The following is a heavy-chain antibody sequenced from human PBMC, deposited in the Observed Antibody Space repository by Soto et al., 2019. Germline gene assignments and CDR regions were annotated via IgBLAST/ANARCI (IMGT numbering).Heavy chain of an antibody. D-gene: IGHD1-1*01. Sequence: EVQLAESGGGLVQPGGSLRLSCAASGFNVNNNYMSWVRQAPGKGLEWVSFIHIGGNTFYSDSVKVRSTISTDSFKNTVSLQMNSLRAENTVMYYCATGMDNAKIHFWGQGTMVTVSS. CDR3: ATGMDNAKIHF. CDR2: IHIGGNT. J-gene: IGHJ1*01. V-gene: IGHV3-66*01. CDR1: GFNVNNNY.